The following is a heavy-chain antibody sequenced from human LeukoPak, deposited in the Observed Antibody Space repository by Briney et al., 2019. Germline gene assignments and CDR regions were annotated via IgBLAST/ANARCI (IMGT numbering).Heavy chain of an antibody. D-gene: IGHD6-13*01. Sequence: SQTLSLTCAISGDSVSSNSAVWNWIRQSPSRGLEWLGRTYYRPKWYNEYAVSVKSRATINPDTSKNQFSLQLNSVTPEDTAVYYCADGPAAAGLRTWGQGTLVTVSS. V-gene: IGHV6-1*01. J-gene: IGHJ5*02. CDR2: TYYRPKWYN. CDR3: ADGPAAAGLRT. CDR1: GDSVSSNSAV.